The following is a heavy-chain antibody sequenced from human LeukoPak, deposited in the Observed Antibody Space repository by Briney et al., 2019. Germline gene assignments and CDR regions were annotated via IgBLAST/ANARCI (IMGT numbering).Heavy chain of an antibody. CDR2: INWNGGST. D-gene: IGHD4-17*01. Sequence: RPGGSLRLSCAASGFTFDDYGMSWVRHAPGKGLEWVSGINWNGGSTVYADSVKGRFTISRDNAKNSLYLQMNSLRAEDTALYYCARHTVPEHAFDIWGQGTMVTVSS. CDR1: GFTFDDYG. V-gene: IGHV3-20*04. CDR3: ARHTVPEHAFDI. J-gene: IGHJ3*02.